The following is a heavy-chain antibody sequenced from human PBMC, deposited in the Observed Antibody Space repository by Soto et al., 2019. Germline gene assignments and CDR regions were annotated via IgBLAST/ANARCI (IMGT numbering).Heavy chain of an antibody. D-gene: IGHD3-9*01. CDR1: GFTVSSNY. J-gene: IGHJ6*02. Sequence: PGGSLRLSCAASGFTVSSNYMSWVRQAPGKGLEWVSVIYSGGSTYYADSVKGRFTISRDNSKNTLYLQMNSLRAEDTAVYYCARGRYDILTGYYPPYYGMDVWGQGTTVTVSS. CDR3: ARGRYDILTGYYPPYYGMDV. V-gene: IGHV3-66*01. CDR2: IYSGGST.